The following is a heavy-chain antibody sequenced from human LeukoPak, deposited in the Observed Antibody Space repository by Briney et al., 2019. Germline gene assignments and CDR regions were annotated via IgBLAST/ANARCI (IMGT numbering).Heavy chain of an antibody. V-gene: IGHV3-23*01. CDR3: AKDRDYIGHHKAFDY. J-gene: IGHJ4*02. D-gene: IGHD2-15*01. Sequence: GGSLRLSCVASGFTFSNFALSWVRQPPGKGLEWVSGISGGGATTYYADSVKGRFTISKDQSKNTVYLQTNSLRAEDTAVYYCAKDRDYIGHHKAFDYWGPGTLVTVS. CDR1: GFTFSNFA. CDR2: ISGGGATT.